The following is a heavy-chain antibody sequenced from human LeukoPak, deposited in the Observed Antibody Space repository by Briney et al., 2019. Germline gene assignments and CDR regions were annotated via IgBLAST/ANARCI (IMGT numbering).Heavy chain of an antibody. CDR3: ARAGPSQYGDTPVEYYYYMDV. V-gene: IGHV3-21*01. CDR1: GFTFSSYS. CDR2: ISSSSSYI. D-gene: IGHD4-17*01. Sequence: GGSLRLSCAASGFTFSSYSMNWVRQAPGKGLEWVSSISSSSSYIYYADSVKGRFTISRDNAKNSLYLQMNSLRAEDTAVYYCARAGPSQYGDTPVEYYYYMDVWGKGTTVTISS. J-gene: IGHJ6*03.